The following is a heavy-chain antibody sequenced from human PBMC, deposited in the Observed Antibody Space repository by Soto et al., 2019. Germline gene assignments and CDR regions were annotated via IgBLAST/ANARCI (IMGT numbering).Heavy chain of an antibody. CDR1: GFTFSSYG. V-gene: IGHV3-30*18. Sequence: LRLSCAASGFTFSSYGMHWVRQAPGKGLEWVAVISYDGSNKYYADSVKGRFTISRDNSKNTLYLQMNSLRAEDTAVYYCAKDEYGSSGYLPPAWWGQGTLVTVSS. J-gene: IGHJ4*02. CDR2: ISYDGSNK. D-gene: IGHD3-22*01. CDR3: AKDEYGSSGYLPPAW.